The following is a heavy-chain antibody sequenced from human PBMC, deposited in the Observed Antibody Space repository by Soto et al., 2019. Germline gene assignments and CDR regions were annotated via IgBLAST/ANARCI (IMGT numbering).Heavy chain of an antibody. J-gene: IGHJ5*02. CDR1: GGSFSGYY. CDR2: INHSGST. V-gene: IGHV4-34*01. D-gene: IGHD3-9*01. Sequence: QVQLQQWGAGLLKPSETLSHTCAVYGGSFSGYYWSWIRQPPGKGLEWIGEINHSGSTNYNPSLKSGVTISVDTSKNQFSLKLSSVTAADTAVYYCARGTGLSSRDNWFDPWGQGTLVTVSS. CDR3: ARGTGLSSRDNWFDP.